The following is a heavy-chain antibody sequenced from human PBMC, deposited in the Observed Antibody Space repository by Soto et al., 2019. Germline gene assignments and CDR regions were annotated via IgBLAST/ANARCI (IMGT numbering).Heavy chain of an antibody. CDR3: ARVRCSGGSCDAGYYYYYMDV. D-gene: IGHD2-15*01. J-gene: IGHJ6*03. CDR1: GYTFTSYA. Sequence: GASVKVSCKASGYTFTSYAMHWVRQAPGQRLEWMGWINAGNGNTKYSQKFQGRVTITRDTSASTAYMELSSLRSEDTAVYYCARVRCSGGSCDAGYYYYYMDVWGKGTTVTVSS. CDR2: INAGNGNT. V-gene: IGHV1-3*01.